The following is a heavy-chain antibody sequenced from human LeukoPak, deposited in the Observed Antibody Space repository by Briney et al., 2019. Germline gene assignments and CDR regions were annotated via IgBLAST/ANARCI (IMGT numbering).Heavy chain of an antibody. CDR1: GFTFSSYS. CDR3: ARDVERITIFGVVITQAFDI. CDR2: ISSSSSYI. Sequence: GGSLRLSCAASGFTFSSYSMNWVRQAPGKGLERVSSISSSSSYIYYADSVKGRFTISRDNAKNSLYLQMNSLRAEDTAVYYCARDVERITIFGVVITQAFDIWGQGTMVTVSS. V-gene: IGHV3-21*01. D-gene: IGHD3-3*01. J-gene: IGHJ3*02.